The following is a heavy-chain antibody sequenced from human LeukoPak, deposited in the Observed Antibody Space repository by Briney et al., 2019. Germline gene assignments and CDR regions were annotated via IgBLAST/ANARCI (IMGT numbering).Heavy chain of an antibody. Sequence: ASVKVSCKASGYTFTSYGISWVRQAPGQGLEWMGWISAYNSNTNYAQKLQGRVTMTTDTSTSTAYMELRSLRSDDTAVYYCARDYSAASNFWSGYRRPYFDYWGQGTLVTVSS. CDR1: GYTFTSYG. CDR3: ARDYSAASNFWSGYRRPYFDY. J-gene: IGHJ4*02. V-gene: IGHV1-18*01. CDR2: ISAYNSNT. D-gene: IGHD3-3*01.